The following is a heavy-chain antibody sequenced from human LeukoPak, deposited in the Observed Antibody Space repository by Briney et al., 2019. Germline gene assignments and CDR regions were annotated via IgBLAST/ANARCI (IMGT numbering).Heavy chain of an antibody. V-gene: IGHV1-2*02. CDR3: ARTPWCANSYDYVWGSYRTTPFDY. D-gene: IGHD3-16*02. CDR1: GYTFTGYY. J-gene: IGHJ4*02. Sequence: ASVKVSCKASGYTFTGYYMHWVRQAPGQGLEWMGWINPNSGGTNYAQKFQGRVTMTRDTSISTAYMELSRLRSDDTAVYYCARTPWCANSYDYVWGSYRTTPFDYWGQGTLVTVSS. CDR2: INPNSGGT.